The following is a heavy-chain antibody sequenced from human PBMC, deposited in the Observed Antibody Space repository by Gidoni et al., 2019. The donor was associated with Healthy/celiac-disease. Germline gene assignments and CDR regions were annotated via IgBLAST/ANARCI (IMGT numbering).Heavy chain of an antibody. Sequence: EVQLVESGGGLVQPGGSLRLSCAASGFTFSSYWMSWVRQAPGKGLEWVANIKQDGREKYYVDSVKGRFTISRDNAKNSLYLQMNSLRAEDTAVYYCAREDGSGSYYNVYYYYGMDVWGQGTTVTVSS. V-gene: IGHV3-7*01. CDR3: AREDGSGSYYNVYYYYGMDV. D-gene: IGHD3-10*01. J-gene: IGHJ6*02. CDR2: IKQDGREK. CDR1: GFTFSSYW.